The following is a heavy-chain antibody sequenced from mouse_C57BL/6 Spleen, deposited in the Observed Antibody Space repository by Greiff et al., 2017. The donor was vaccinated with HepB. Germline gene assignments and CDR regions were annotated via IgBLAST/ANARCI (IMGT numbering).Heavy chain of an antibody. CDR3: GRVVNYYGSSPAWFVY. CDR1: GYTFTSYW. Sequence: QVQLQQSGAELVRPWSSVKLSCKASGYTFTSYWMVWVKQRPGQGLEWIGNIYPSDSETHYNQKFKDNATFTVDKSSSTAYMQLSSLTSEDSAVYYCGRVVNYYGSSPAWFVYWDKGTLVADYA. D-gene: IGHD1-1*01. J-gene: IGHJ3*01. V-gene: IGHV1-61*01. CDR2: IYPSDSET.